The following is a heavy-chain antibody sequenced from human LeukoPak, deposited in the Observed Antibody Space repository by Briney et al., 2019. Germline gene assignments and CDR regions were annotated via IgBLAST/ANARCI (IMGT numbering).Heavy chain of an antibody. Sequence: GGSLRLSCAASGFAFDDYAMHWVRQAPGKGLEWVSLISGDGGSTYYADSVKGRFTISRDNSKNSLYLQMNSLRTEDTALYYCAPNGAYSSSWYYFDYWGQGTLVTVSS. CDR2: ISGDGGST. D-gene: IGHD6-13*01. CDR1: GFAFDDYA. V-gene: IGHV3-43*02. CDR3: APNGAYSSSWYYFDY. J-gene: IGHJ4*02.